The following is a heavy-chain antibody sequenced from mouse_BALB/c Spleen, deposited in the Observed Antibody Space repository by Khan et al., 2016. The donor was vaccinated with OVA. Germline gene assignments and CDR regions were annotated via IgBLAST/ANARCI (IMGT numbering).Heavy chain of an antibody. J-gene: IGHJ2*01. CDR3: GRIKNVVATYFDY. D-gene: IGHD1-1*01. V-gene: IGHV1S81*02. CDR2: TNPTNGRT. Sequence: VQLQQPGAELVQAGASVKMSCKASGYTFTSYWMHWGKQRLGQGLEWFAETNPTNGRTYYNEKFKSKATMTVDKSSSTAYMLLTGETFEDSAVLYSGRIKNVVATYFDYWGQGTTLKVSS. CDR1: GYTFTSYW.